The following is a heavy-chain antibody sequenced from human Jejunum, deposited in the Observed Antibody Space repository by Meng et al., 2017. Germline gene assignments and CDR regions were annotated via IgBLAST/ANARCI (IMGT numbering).Heavy chain of an antibody. Sequence: HLKESGPGLVKPSGTLSLTCAVSGDFTSSSDRWTWVRQAPGRGLEWIGEVWHSGATYYNPSLESRLTISIDTSNNRFSLELSSATAADTAVYYCARGVLERYFDYWGQGALVTVSS. CDR2: VWHSGAT. J-gene: IGHJ4*02. CDR3: ARGVLERYFDY. V-gene: IGHV4-4*02. CDR1: GDFTSSSDR. D-gene: IGHD3-10*01.